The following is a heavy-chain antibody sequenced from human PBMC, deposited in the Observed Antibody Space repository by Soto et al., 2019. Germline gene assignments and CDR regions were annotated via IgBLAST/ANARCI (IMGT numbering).Heavy chain of an antibody. CDR3: ARDYYDSSGYSIFDL. Sequence: QVQLQQWGAGLLKPSETLSLTCAVYGGSFSGYYWSWIRQPPGKGLEWIGEINHSGSTNYNPSLKSRVAISVDTSQNQFSLKLSSVTAADTAGYYCARDYYDSSGYSIFDLWGRGTLVTVSS. CDR1: GGSFSGYY. CDR2: INHSGST. D-gene: IGHD3-22*01. J-gene: IGHJ2*01. V-gene: IGHV4-34*01.